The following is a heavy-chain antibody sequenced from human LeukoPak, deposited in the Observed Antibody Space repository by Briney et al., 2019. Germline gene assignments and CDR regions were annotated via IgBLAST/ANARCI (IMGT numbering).Heavy chain of an antibody. V-gene: IGHV3-23*01. Sequence: GGSLRLSCAASGFTFNSYVMSWVRQAPGKGLEWVSTISGSGNSTYYADSVKGRFTISRDNSKNTLYLQMNSLRAEDTAIYYCAKARQGHLDYWGQGTLVTVSS. CDR3: AKARQGHLDY. CDR1: GFTFNSYV. J-gene: IGHJ4*02. CDR2: ISGSGNST.